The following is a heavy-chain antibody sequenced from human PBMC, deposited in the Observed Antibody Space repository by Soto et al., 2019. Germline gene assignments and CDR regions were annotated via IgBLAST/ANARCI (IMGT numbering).Heavy chain of an antibody. V-gene: IGHV3-33*01. CDR1: GFTLSSYG. CDR2: IWYDGSNK. CDR3: ARGDIDY. Sequence: QVQLVESGGGVVQPGRSLRLSFAASGFTLSSYGMHWVRQAPGKGLEWVAVIWYDGSNKYYADSVKGRFTISRDNSKNTLYLQMNSLRAEDTAVYYCARGDIDYWGQGTLVTVSS. D-gene: IGHD3-9*01. J-gene: IGHJ4*02.